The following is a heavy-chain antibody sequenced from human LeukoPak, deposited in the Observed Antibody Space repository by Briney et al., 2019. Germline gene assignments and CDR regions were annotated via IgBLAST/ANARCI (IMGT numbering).Heavy chain of an antibody. J-gene: IGHJ4*02. CDR2: INHSGST. V-gene: IGHV4-34*01. D-gene: IGHD5-12*01. CDR3: ARGGDIVATIWGYFDY. Sequence: SETLSLTCAVYGGSFSGYYWSWIRQPPGKGREWIGEINHSGSTNYNPSLKSRVTISVDTSKNQFSLKLSSVTAADTAVYYCARGGDIVATIWGYFDYWGQGTLVTVSS. CDR1: GGSFSGYY.